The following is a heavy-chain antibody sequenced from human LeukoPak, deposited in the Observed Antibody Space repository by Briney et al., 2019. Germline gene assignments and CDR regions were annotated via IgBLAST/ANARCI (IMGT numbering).Heavy chain of an antibody. CDR2: ISDSGSIT. D-gene: IGHD6-19*01. CDR1: GFAFSSQA. J-gene: IGHJ4*02. V-gene: IGHV3-23*01. Sequence: GGSLRLSCAASGFAFSSQAMGWVRQAPGKGLEWVSVISDSGSITYYADSVKVRFTTSRDNSKNTLFLQMNSLRADDTAVYYCAKDARRTSGWYFYDYWGQGTLVTVSS. CDR3: AKDARRTSGWYFYDY.